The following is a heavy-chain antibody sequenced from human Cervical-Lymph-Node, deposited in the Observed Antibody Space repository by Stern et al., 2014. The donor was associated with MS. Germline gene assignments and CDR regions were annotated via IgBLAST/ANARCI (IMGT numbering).Heavy chain of an antibody. J-gene: IGHJ6*02. CDR2: INPRFNNA. Sequence: QVQLVQSGAEAKKPGAAVKVSYKASGYTFTSYYMHWVRQAPGQGLEWMGEINPRFNNATYTQSFQDRVTLTRDTSTATVYMELSSLRFADTAVYYCVRGDTTWHYFYYGLDVWGQGTTVTVSS. CDR1: GYTFTSYY. D-gene: IGHD1-14*01. V-gene: IGHV1-46*03. CDR3: VRGDTTWHYFYYGLDV.